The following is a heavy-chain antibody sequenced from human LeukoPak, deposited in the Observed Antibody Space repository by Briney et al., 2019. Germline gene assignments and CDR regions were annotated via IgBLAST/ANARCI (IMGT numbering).Heavy chain of an antibody. CDR3: SHEDSSSFAD. V-gene: IGHV3-74*01. Sequence: GGSLRLSCAASGFTFSSYWMHWVRQAPGKGLVWVSRINTDGSSTTYADSVKGRFTISRDNAKNTLYLQMNSLKTEDTAVYYCSHEDSSSFADWGQGTLVTVSS. J-gene: IGHJ4*02. CDR1: GFTFSSYW. D-gene: IGHD6-6*01. CDR2: INTDGSST.